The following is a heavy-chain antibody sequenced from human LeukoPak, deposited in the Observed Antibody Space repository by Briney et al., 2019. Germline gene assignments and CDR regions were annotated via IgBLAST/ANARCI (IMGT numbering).Heavy chain of an antibody. CDR1: GFTFSSYA. D-gene: IGHD2-15*01. J-gene: IGHJ4*02. CDR2: ISGSGGTT. V-gene: IGHV3-23*01. Sequence: GGSLRLSCAASGFTFSSYATSWVRQAPGKGLEWVSAISGSGGTTAYADSVKGRFTISRDNSKNTLYLQMNSLRAEDTAVYYCARAPPCSGGSCYSGYFDCWGQGTLVTVSS. CDR3: ARAPPCSGGSCYSGYFDC.